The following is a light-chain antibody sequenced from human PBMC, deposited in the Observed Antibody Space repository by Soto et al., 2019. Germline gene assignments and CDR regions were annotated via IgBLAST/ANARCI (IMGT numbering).Light chain of an antibody. V-gene: IGKV1-12*01. J-gene: IGKJ4*01. CDR1: QGISSW. Sequence: DIQITHAPSSVDASVGDTVTLTFLASQGISSWLAWYQQKPGKAPKLLIYAASSLQSGVPSRFSGSGSGTDFTLTISSLQPEDFATYYCQKANSFPLTCGGGTTGDIK. CDR3: QKANSFPLT. CDR2: AAS.